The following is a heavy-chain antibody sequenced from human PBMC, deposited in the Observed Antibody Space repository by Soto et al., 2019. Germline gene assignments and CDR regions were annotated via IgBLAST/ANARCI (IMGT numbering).Heavy chain of an antibody. D-gene: IGHD5-18*01. V-gene: IGHV4-59*01. CDR2: THDSGII. Sequence: QVQLQESGPGLVKPSETLSLTCTVSGGSMSHYHWCWIRQSPGKGLEFIGYTHDSGIINYNPSLMSRVAISLDTSKNQFSMKLTSVTAADTALSSCARTGYGDHFDYWGRGTLVTVSS. CDR3: ARTGYGDHFDY. J-gene: IGHJ4*02. CDR1: GGSMSHYH.